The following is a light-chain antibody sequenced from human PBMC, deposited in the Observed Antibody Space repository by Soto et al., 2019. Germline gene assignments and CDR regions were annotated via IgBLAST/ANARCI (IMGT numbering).Light chain of an antibody. CDR1: QGINSY. CDR3: QQYYSYPYT. V-gene: IGKV1-8*01. J-gene: IGKJ2*01. Sequence: AIRMTQSPSSLSASTGDRVTITCRASQGINSYLAWFQQNPGRAPKLLIYATSTLQCGVPSRFSGSASGTDFTLTISYLQSEDFATYYCQQYYSYPYTFGQGTKLEIK. CDR2: ATS.